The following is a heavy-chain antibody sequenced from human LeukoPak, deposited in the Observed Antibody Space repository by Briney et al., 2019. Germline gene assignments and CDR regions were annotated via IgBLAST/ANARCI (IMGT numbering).Heavy chain of an antibody. V-gene: IGHV6-1*01. J-gene: IGHJ4*02. CDR3: ARESDPYSSSWYIHFDY. CDR1: GDSVSSNSAA. Sequence: SQTLSLTCAISGDSVSSNSAAWNWIRQSPSRGLEWLGRTYYRSKWYNEYAVSVKSRITINPDTSKNQFSLQLNSVTPEDTAVYYCARESDPYSSSWYIHFDYWGQGTLVTVSS. D-gene: IGHD6-13*01. CDR2: TYYRSKWYN.